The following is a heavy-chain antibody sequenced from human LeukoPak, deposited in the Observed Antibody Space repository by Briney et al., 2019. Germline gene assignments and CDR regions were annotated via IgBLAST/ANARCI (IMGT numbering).Heavy chain of an antibody. CDR3: ARDRVSGHASDY. Sequence: PGGSLRLSCAASGFTFSTSNMNWVRQAPGKGLEWVSSISSTGSYIYFADSVKGRFTFSRDNAKNSLYLQMNSLRVEDTAVYYCARDRVSGHASDYWGQGTLVTVSS. CDR1: GFTFSTSN. CDR2: ISSTGSYI. J-gene: IGHJ4*02. V-gene: IGHV3-21*01. D-gene: IGHD2-15*01.